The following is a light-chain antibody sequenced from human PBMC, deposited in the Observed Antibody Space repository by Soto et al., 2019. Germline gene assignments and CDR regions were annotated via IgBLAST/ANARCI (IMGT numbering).Light chain of an antibody. V-gene: IGKV1-39*01. CDR1: QSISSY. J-gene: IGKJ2*01. Sequence: DIQMTQSPSSLSASVGDRVTITCRASQSISSYLNWYQQKPGKAPKLLIYAASSLQSGVPSRFSGSGSGTDFTLTISSLQPEDFATYYYQQSYSTPYTFAQGTKVDIK. CDR3: QQSYSTPYT. CDR2: AAS.